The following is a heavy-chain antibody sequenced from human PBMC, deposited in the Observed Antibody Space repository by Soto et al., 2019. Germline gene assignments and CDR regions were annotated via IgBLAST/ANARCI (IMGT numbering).Heavy chain of an antibody. D-gene: IGHD3-3*01. J-gene: IGHJ6*01. CDR3: ARTLCPHNTIFGVVITAYGMDV. CDR1: GDSVSSNSAA. CDR2: TYYRSKWYN. V-gene: IGHV6-1*01. Sequence: SQTLSLTCAISGDSVSSNSAAWNWIRQSPSRGLEWLGRTYYRSKWYNDYAVSVKSRITINPDTSKNQFSLQLNSVTPEDTAVYYCARTLCPHNTIFGVVITAYGMDVWGQGTTVTLSS.